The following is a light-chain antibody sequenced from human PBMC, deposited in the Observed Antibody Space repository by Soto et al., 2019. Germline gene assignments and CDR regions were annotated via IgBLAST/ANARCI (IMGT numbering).Light chain of an antibody. J-gene: IGLJ2*01. CDR3: SSHAGSNNLGV. CDR2: EVS. CDR1: SSDVGGYNY. V-gene: IGLV2-8*01. Sequence: QSALTQPPSASGSPGQSVTISCTGTSSDVGGYNYVSWYQQHPGKAPKLMIYEVSKRPSGVPDRFSGSKSGNTAALTVSGLQAEDEVDYYGSSHAGSNNLGVFGGGTKVTVL.